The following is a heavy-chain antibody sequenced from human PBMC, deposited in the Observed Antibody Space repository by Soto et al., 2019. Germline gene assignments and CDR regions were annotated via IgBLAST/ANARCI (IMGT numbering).Heavy chain of an antibody. CDR3: ARVRWSYDFWSGYPSGMDV. CDR1: GYTFTSYG. V-gene: IGHV1-18*04. D-gene: IGHD3-3*01. J-gene: IGHJ6*02. Sequence: ASVKVSCKASGYTFTSYGISWVRQAPGQGLEWMGWISAYNGNTNYAQKLQGRVTMTTDTSTSTAYMELRSLRSDDTAVYYCARVRWSYDFWSGYPSGMDVWGQGTTVTAP. CDR2: ISAYNGNT.